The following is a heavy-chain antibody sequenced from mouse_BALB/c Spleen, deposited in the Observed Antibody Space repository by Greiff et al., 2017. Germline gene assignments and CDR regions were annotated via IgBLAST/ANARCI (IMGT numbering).Heavy chain of an antibody. CDR1: GYTFTDYN. V-gene: IGHV1-18*01. J-gene: IGHJ1*01. CDR3: ARTYFDV. Sequence: EVQLQESGPELVKPGASVKIPCKASGYTFTDYNMDWVKQSHGKSLEWIGDINPNNGGTIYTQKFKGKATLTVDKSSSTAYMELRSLTSEDTAVYYCARTYFDVWGAGTTVTVSS. CDR2: INPNNGGT.